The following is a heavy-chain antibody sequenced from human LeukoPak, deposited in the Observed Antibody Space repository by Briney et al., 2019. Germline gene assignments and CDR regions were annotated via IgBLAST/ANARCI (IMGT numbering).Heavy chain of an antibody. CDR2: MNPNRGNT. J-gene: IGHJ6*03. CDR3: ARFRGRVLRFLDYYYYYYMDV. Sequence: ASVKVSCKASGYTFTSYDINWVRQAPGQGLEWMGWMNPNRGNTGYAQKFQGRVTMTRNTSISTAYMELSSLRSEDTAVYYCARFRGRVLRFLDYYYYYYMDVWGKGTTVTVSS. V-gene: IGHV1-8*01. D-gene: IGHD3-3*01. CDR1: GYTFTSYD.